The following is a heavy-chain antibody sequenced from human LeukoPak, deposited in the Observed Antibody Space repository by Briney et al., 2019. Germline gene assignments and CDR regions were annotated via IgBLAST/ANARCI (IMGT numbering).Heavy chain of an antibody. CDR2: INPSGDST. V-gene: IGHV1-46*01. CDR1: GYTFTNYY. Sequence: ASVTVSCKASGYTFTNYYMHWVRQAPGQGLEWMGLINPSGDSTNYAQKFQGRVTMTRDTSTSTVYMELSSLRSEDTAVYYCAREESGGYFDYWGQGTLVTVSS. J-gene: IGHJ4*02. CDR3: AREESGGYFDY. D-gene: IGHD2-8*02.